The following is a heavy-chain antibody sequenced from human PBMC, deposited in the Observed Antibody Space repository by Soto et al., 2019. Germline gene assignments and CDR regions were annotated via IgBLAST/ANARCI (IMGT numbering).Heavy chain of an antibody. CDR3: ASSLLTPFDY. CDR2: INSDGSST. Sequence: GGSLRLSCAASGFTFSSYWMHWVRQAPGKGLVLVSRINSDGSSTSYADSVKGRFTISRDNAKNTLYLQMNSLRAEDTAVYYCASSLLTPFDYWGQGTLVTVSS. J-gene: IGHJ4*02. CDR1: GFTFSSYW. V-gene: IGHV3-74*01.